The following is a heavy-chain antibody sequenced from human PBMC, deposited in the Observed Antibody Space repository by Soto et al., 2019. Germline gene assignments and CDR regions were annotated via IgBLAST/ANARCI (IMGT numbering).Heavy chain of an antibody. CDR1: EGTFSSNP. Sequence: QVQLVQSGAEVKKPGSSWKVSGKPPEGTFSSNPISWWRQAPGQGLEWMGGIIRIFGTADYAQKFQGRVTITADESTSTAYMELSSLRSEDTAVYYCATPPAGYYYYGMDVWGQGTTVTVSS. V-gene: IGHV1-69*12. J-gene: IGHJ6*02. CDR3: ATPPAGYYYYGMDV. CDR2: IIRIFGTA.